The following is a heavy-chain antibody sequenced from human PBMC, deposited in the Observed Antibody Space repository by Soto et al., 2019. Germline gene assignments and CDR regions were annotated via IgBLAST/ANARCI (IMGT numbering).Heavy chain of an antibody. CDR3: AHTRGLPAHDRHPNWFDP. J-gene: IGHJ5*02. Sequence: SGPTLVKPTPTLTLTCTFSGFSLSTSGVGVGWIRQPPGKALEWLALIYWDDDKRYSPSLKSGLTITKDTSKDQVVLTMTNMDPVDTATYYCAHTRGLPAHDRHPNWFDPWGQGTLVTVSS. D-gene: IGHD2-2*01. CDR2: IYWDDDK. CDR1: GFSLSTSGVG. V-gene: IGHV2-5*02.